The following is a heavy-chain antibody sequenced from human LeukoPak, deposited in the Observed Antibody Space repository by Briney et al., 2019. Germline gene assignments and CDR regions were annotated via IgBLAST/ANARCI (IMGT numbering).Heavy chain of an antibody. J-gene: IGHJ4*02. CDR3: ARDWWDSSGYYDY. V-gene: IGHV3-21*01. D-gene: IGHD3-22*01. CDR1: GFTLSSYT. Sequence: GGSLRLSCAASGFTLSSYTMNWVRQAPGKGLEWVSSISSSSLYIYYADSVKGRFTISRDNAKNSLDLQMNSLRAEDTAVYYCARDWWDSSGYYDYWGQGTLVTVSS. CDR2: ISSSSLYI.